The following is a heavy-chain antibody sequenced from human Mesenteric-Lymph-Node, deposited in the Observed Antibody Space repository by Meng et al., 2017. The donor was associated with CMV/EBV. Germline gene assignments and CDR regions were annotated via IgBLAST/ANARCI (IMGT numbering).Heavy chain of an antibody. CDR2: IRYDGNNE. J-gene: IGHJ4*02. V-gene: IGHV3-30*02. Sequence: GESLKISCVASGFTFRSHGMHWVRQAPGKGLDWVTFIRYDGNNEYYADSVKGRFTISRDNAKNTLYLQLNSLRAEDTAVYYCVRTTGNYGDWDHWGQGTLVTVSS. CDR1: GFTFRSHG. CDR3: VRTTGNYGDWDH. D-gene: IGHD1-7*01.